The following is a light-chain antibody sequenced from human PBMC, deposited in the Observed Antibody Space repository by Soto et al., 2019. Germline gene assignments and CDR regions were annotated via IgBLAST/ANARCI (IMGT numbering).Light chain of an antibody. J-gene: IGLJ1*01. CDR1: SSDVGSYND. V-gene: IGLV2-14*03. CDR2: DVS. CDR3: ISYTTISTYV. Sequence: QSALTQPASVSGSPGQSIAISCTGTSSDVGSYNDVSWYQHHPGKAPKVMIYDVSSRPSGVSNRFSGSKSGNTASLTISGLQADDEADYYCISYTTISTYVFGTGTKVTVL.